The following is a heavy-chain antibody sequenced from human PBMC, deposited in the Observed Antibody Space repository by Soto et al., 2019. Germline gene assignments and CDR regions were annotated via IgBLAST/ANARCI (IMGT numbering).Heavy chain of an antibody. CDR1: NFTCSNYG. CDR2: ISNDGSNK. CDR3: AKDGADTGTYYFDY. D-gene: IGHD1-26*01. Sequence: QVQLVESGGGVVQPGRSLRLSCAASNFTCSNYGMHWVRQAPGKGLEWVALISNDGSNKYYTDSVKGRFTISRDNSRNTLSLQMNRLRADDTEVYYCAKDGADTGTYYFDYWGQGTLITVSS. J-gene: IGHJ4*02. V-gene: IGHV3-30*18.